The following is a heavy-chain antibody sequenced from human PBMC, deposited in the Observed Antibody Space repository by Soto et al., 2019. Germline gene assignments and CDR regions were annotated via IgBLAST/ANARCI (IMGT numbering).Heavy chain of an antibody. V-gene: IGHV3-23*01. J-gene: IGHJ4*02. D-gene: IGHD6-19*01. CDR3: AKDPARYSSGWYDVDY. CDR1: GFTFSSYA. CDR2: ISGSGGST. Sequence: GGSLRLSCAASGFTFSSYAMSWVRQAPGKGLEWVSAISGSGGSTYYADSVKGRFTISRDNSKNTLYLQMNSLRAEDTAVYYCAKDPARYSSGWYDVDYWGQGTLVTVSS.